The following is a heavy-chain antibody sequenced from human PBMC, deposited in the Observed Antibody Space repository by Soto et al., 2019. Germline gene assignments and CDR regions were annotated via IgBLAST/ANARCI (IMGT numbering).Heavy chain of an antibody. D-gene: IGHD3-3*01. CDR3: AAVPSLYYAIDY. CDR1: GFTFTSSA. J-gene: IGHJ4*02. Sequence: ASVKVSCKASGFTFTSSAVQWVRQARGQRLEWIGWIVVGSGNTNYAQKFQERVTITRDMSTSTAYMELSSLRSEDTAVYYCAAVPSLYYAIDYWGQGTLVTISS. CDR2: IVVGSGNT. V-gene: IGHV1-58*01.